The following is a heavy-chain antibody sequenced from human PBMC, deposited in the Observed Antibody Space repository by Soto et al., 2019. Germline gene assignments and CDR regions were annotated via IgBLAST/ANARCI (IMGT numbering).Heavy chain of an antibody. D-gene: IGHD1-26*01. V-gene: IGHV1-69*06. CDR2: IIPIFGTA. CDR1: GGTSSSYA. Sequence: ASVKVSCKASGGTSSSYAISWVRQAPGQGLEWMGGIIPIFGTANYAQKFQGRVTITADKSTSTAYMELSSLRSEDTAVYYCARVNSGSPGYMDVWGQGTTVTVSS. J-gene: IGHJ6*02. CDR3: ARVNSGSPGYMDV.